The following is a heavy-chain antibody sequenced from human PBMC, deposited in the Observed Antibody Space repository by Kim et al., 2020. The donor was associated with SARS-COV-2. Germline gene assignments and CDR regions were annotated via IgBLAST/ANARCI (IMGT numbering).Heavy chain of an antibody. CDR3: ARGANTLSAFDL. Sequence: TKYAERFQGRVAMPRDTSSSTVYMGLSRLKSDDTAVYYCARGANTLSAFDLWGQGTMVTVSS. J-gene: IGHJ3*01. V-gene: IGHV1-2*02. CDR2: T.